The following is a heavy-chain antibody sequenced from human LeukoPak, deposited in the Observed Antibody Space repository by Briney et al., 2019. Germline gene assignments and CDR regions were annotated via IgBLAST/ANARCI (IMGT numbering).Heavy chain of an antibody. CDR3: ARAPNYGECDY. V-gene: IGHV4-34*01. J-gene: IGHJ4*02. CDR1: GGSISTYY. Sequence: SETLSLTCTVSGGSISTYYWSWIRQPPGKGLEWIGEINHSGSTNYNPSLKSRVTISVDTSKNQFSLKLSSVTAADTAVHYCARAPNYGECDYWGQGTLVTVSS. D-gene: IGHD4-17*01. CDR2: INHSGST.